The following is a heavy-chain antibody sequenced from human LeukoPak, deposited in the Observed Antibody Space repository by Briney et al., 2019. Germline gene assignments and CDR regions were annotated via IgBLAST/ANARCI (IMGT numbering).Heavy chain of an antibody. CDR1: GFTFSSYA. Sequence: GGSLRLSCAASGFTFSSYAMSWVRQAPGKGLEWVSGISGSGDNTYYADSVKGRFTISRDNSKNTLYVQVNSLGTEDTAAYYCAKGSYYDSSGSSYFDYWGQGTLVTVSS. V-gene: IGHV3-23*01. CDR3: AKGSYYDSSGSSYFDY. CDR2: ISGSGDNT. J-gene: IGHJ4*02. D-gene: IGHD3-22*01.